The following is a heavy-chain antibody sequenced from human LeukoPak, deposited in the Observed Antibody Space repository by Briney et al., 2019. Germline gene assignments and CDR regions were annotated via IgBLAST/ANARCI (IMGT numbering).Heavy chain of an antibody. V-gene: IGHV4-39*07. D-gene: IGHD3-10*01. J-gene: IGHJ4*02. CDR3: ARITSAFCDQ. CDR2: IYYSGTT. Sequence: PSETLSLTCTVSGGSISSGSYYWGWIRQPPGKGLEWIGGIYYSGTTYYNPSLKSRVTISLDTSKNQFSLKLSSVTAADTAVYYCARITSAFCDQWGQGILVTVSS. CDR1: GGSISSGSYY.